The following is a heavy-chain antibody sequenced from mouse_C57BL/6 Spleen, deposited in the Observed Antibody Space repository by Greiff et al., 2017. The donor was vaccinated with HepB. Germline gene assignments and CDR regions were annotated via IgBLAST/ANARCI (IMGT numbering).Heavy chain of an antibody. CDR3: ARGLYYGSSFDY. V-gene: IGHV1-53*01. CDR1: GYTFTSYW. Sequence: QVQLQQSGTELVKPGASVKLSCKASGYTFTSYWMHWVKQRPGQGLEWIGNINPSNGGTNYNEKFKSKAPLTVDKSSSTAYMQLSSLTSEDSAVYYWARGLYYGSSFDYWGQGTTLTVSS. D-gene: IGHD1-1*01. J-gene: IGHJ2*01. CDR2: INPSNGGT.